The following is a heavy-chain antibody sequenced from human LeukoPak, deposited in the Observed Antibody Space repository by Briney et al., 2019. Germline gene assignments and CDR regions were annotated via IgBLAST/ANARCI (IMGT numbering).Heavy chain of an antibody. CDR1: GFTFSSYA. Sequence: PGGSLRLSCAASGFTFSSYAMSWVRQAPGKGLEWVSTISGSGANTYYADSVRGRFTISRDNSKNTLYLQMNSLRAEDTAIYHCAKYYGSGSYYHGMDVWGQGTTVTVSS. J-gene: IGHJ6*02. CDR3: AKYYGSGSYYHGMDV. CDR2: ISGSGANT. V-gene: IGHV3-23*01. D-gene: IGHD3-10*01.